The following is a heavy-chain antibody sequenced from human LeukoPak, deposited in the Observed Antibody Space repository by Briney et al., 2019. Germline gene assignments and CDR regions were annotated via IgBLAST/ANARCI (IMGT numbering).Heavy chain of an antibody. D-gene: IGHD3-22*01. CDR1: GYTFTGYG. CDR2: ISAYNGNT. J-gene: IGHJ3*02. CDR3: ARHVRDYYDSSGYYRLDALDI. Sequence: ASVKVSCKASGYTFTGYGISWVRQAPGQGLEWMGWISAYNGNTNYAQKLQGRVTMTTDTSTSTVYMELRSLRSDDTAVYYCARHVRDYYDSSGYYRLDALDIWGQGTLVTVSS. V-gene: IGHV1-18*01.